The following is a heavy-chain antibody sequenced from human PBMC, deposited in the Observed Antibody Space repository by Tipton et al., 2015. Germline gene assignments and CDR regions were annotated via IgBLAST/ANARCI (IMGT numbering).Heavy chain of an antibody. CDR1: GGSISTYY. Sequence: TLSLTCNVSGGSISTYYWSWIRQPPGKGLEWIGYIHNSGSTKYNPSLKRRVTISVDTSKNQFSLKLSSVTAADTAVYYCARGLGFLEWLPRYYFDYWGQGTLVTASS. V-gene: IGHV4-59*12. CDR2: IHNSGST. CDR3: ARGLGFLEWLPRYYFDY. J-gene: IGHJ4*02. D-gene: IGHD3-3*01.